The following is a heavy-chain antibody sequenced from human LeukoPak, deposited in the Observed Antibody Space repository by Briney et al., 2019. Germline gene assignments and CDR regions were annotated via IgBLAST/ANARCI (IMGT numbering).Heavy chain of an antibody. Sequence: GGSLRLSCAASGFTFSSYDIHWVRQATGKGLEWVSAIGTAGDTYYPGSVKGRFTISRENAKNSLYLQMNSLRAGDTAVYYCARWGDSSGYLDWGQGTLVTFSS. V-gene: IGHV3-13*01. J-gene: IGHJ4*02. CDR3: ARWGDSSGYLD. D-gene: IGHD3-22*01. CDR1: GFTFSSYD. CDR2: IGTAGDT.